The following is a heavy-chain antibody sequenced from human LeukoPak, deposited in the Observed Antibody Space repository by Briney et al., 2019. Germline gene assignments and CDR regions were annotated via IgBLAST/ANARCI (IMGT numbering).Heavy chain of an antibody. V-gene: IGHV3-23*01. CDR1: GFTFSSYA. CDR2: ISGSGGST. Sequence: GGSLRLSCAASGFTFSSYAMSWVRQAPGKGLEWVSAISGSGGSTYYADSVKGRFTISRDNSKNTLYLQMNSLRAEDAAVYYCAKSLVATKIFFDYWGQGTLVTVSS. J-gene: IGHJ4*02. CDR3: AKSLVATKIFFDY. D-gene: IGHD5-12*01.